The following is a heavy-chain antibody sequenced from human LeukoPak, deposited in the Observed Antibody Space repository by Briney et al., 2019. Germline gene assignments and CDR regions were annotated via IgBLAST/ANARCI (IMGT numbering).Heavy chain of an antibody. Sequence: SGTLSLTCAVPRGSISSCTWWTWVRQPPGRGLEWIGEMSRDGTTNYNPSLKSRVTVSLDKTKNQFSLNLYSVTAADTAVYFCASRWDVTGEPCWGQGTLVTVSS. CDR3: ASRWDVTGEPC. CDR2: MSRDGTT. D-gene: IGHD7-27*01. CDR1: RGSISSCTW. J-gene: IGHJ4*02. V-gene: IGHV4-4*02.